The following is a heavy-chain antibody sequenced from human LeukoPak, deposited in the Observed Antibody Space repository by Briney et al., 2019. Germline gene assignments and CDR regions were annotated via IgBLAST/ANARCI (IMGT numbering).Heavy chain of an antibody. J-gene: IGHJ4*02. CDR3: ARQRYSDY. CDR2: INSDGSSI. Sequence: GGSLRLSCAASGFTFSSYWMHWVRQAPGKGVVWVSRINSDGSSISYADSVKGRFTISRDNAKNSLYLQLNSLRAEDTAVYFCARQRYSDYWGQGTLVTVSS. D-gene: IGHD1-1*01. CDR1: GFTFSSYW. V-gene: IGHV3-74*01.